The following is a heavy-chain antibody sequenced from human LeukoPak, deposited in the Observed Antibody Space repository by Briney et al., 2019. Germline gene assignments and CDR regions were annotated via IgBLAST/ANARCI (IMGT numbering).Heavy chain of an antibody. Sequence: ASVKVSCKASGYTFTSYYMHWVRQAPGQGLEWMGIINPSGGSTSYAQKFQGRVTMTRNTSISTAYMELSSLRSEDTAVYYCARDWGSGWYIDLDYWGQGTLVTVSS. D-gene: IGHD6-19*01. CDR2: INPSGGST. CDR3: ARDWGSGWYIDLDY. J-gene: IGHJ4*02. V-gene: IGHV1-46*01. CDR1: GYTFTSYY.